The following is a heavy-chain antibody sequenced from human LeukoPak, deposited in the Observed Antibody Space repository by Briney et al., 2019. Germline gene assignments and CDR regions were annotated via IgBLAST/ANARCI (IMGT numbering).Heavy chain of an antibody. D-gene: IGHD3-22*01. CDR3: ARGYYDSSCYPSGGMDV. Sequence: GASVKVSCKASGYTFTGYYMHWVRQAPGQGLEWMGWINPNSGGTNYAQKFQGRVTMTRDTSISTAYMELSRLRSDDTAVYYCARGYYDSSCYPSGGMDVWGQGTTVTVSS. J-gene: IGHJ6*02. CDR2: INPNSGGT. CDR1: GYTFTGYY. V-gene: IGHV1-2*02.